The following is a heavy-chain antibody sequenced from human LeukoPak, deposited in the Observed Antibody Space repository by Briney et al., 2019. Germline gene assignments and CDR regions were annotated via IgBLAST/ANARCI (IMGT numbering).Heavy chain of an antibody. Sequence: GGSLRLSCAASGFTFSSYGMHWVRQAPGKGLEWVSAISGSGGSTYYADSVKGRFTISRDNSKNTLYLQMNSLRAGDTAVYYCAKTSPLYCSSTSCYRASDSSGWSFDYWGQGTLVTVSS. CDR1: GFTFSSYG. D-gene: IGHD2-2*02. CDR3: AKTSPLYCSSTSCYRASDSSGWSFDY. V-gene: IGHV3-23*01. J-gene: IGHJ4*02. CDR2: ISGSGGST.